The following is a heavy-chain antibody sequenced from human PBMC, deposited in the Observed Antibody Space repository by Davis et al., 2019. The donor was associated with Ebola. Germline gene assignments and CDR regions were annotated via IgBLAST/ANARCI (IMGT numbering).Heavy chain of an antibody. CDR3: AKDHRFIVAAVTGLDY. CDR2: ISYDGSNK. Sequence: GESLKLSCAASGFTFSSYAMHWVRQAPGTGLEWVAVISYDGSNKYYADSVKGRFTISRDNSKNTLYLQMDSLRAEDTAVYFCAKDHRFIVAAVTGLDYWGQGTPVTVSS. V-gene: IGHV3-30-3*01. J-gene: IGHJ4*02. D-gene: IGHD5-12*01. CDR1: GFTFSSYA.